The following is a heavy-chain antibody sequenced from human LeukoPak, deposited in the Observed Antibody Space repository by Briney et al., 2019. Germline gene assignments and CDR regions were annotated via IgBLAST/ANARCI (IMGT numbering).Heavy chain of an antibody. Sequence: PGTSLRLSCAASGFTFSIYAMHWVRQAPGKELEWVAVITHDGGNRYYADSVKGRFTISRDNSKSTLYLQMSSLRAEDTAVYYCATDKSYFDSRSHQGFDYWGQGTLVTVSS. J-gene: IGHJ4*02. D-gene: IGHD3-10*01. V-gene: IGHV3-30*15. CDR2: ITHDGGNR. CDR1: GFTFSIYA. CDR3: ATDKSYFDSRSHQGFDY.